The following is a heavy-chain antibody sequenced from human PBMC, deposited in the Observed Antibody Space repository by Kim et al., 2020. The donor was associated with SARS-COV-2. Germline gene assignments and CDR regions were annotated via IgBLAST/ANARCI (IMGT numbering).Heavy chain of an antibody. CDR3: EEALGATTYFNY. CDR2: ISWNSGSI. Sequence: GGSLRLSCAASGFTFDDYAMHWVRQAPGKGLEWVSGISWNSGSIGYADSVKCRFTISRYYAKNSLYLQMNNLRAEDTALYYCEEALGATTYFNYWGQGTIVT. D-gene: IGHD1-26*01. V-gene: IGHV3-9*01. CDR1: GFTFDDYA. J-gene: IGHJ4*02.